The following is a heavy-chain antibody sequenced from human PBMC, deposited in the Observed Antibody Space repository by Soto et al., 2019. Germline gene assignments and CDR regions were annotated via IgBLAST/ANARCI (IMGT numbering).Heavy chain of an antibody. J-gene: IGHJ5*02. CDR2: IYYSGST. CDR3: ARAGSSDWFDP. CDR1: GGSISSYH. V-gene: IGHV4-59*01. Sequence: SETLSLTCTVSGGSISSYHWSWIRQPPGKGLEWIGYIYYSGSTNYNPSLKSRVTISVDTSKNQFSLKLSSVTAADTAVYYCARAGSSDWFDPWGQGTLVTVSS. D-gene: IGHD3-10*01.